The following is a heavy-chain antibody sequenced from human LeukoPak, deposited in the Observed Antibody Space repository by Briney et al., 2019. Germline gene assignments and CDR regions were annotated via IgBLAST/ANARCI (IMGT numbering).Heavy chain of an antibody. Sequence: GASVNVSCKVSGYTLPELSMHWVRQAPGKGLAWMGGFDPEDGETIYAQKFQGRVTMTEDTSTDTAYMELSSLRSEDTAVYYCATIAYVWGSYFDYRGEGTLVTVSS. CDR2: FDPEDGET. V-gene: IGHV1-24*01. CDR1: GYTLPELS. CDR3: ATIAYVWGSYFDY. J-gene: IGHJ4*02. D-gene: IGHD3-16*01.